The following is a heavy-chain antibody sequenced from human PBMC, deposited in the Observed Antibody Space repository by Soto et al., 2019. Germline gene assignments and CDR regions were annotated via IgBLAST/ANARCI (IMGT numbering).Heavy chain of an antibody. CDR1: GGSISSSSCY. D-gene: IGHD2-8*01. V-gene: IGHV4-39*01. J-gene: IGHJ4*02. CDR2: IFYSGHT. Sequence: QLQLQESGPGLAKPSETLSLTCTVSGGSISSSSCYWGWIRQPPGKGLEWIGSIFYSGHTYYNPSLKSRVTISVDTPKNQFSLKLRSVTATDTAVYYCARRGVLGYDYWGQGTLVTVSS. CDR3: ARRGVLGYDY.